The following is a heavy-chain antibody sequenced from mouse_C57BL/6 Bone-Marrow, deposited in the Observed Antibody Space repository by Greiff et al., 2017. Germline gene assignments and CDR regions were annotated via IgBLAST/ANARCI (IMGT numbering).Heavy chain of an antibody. CDR2: IDPSDSYT. CDR3: ARRGGLLPLFDY. Sequence: VQLQQPGAELVMPGASVKLSCKASGYTFTSYWMHWVKQRPGQGLEWIGEIDPSDSYTNYNQKFKGKSTLTVDKSSSTAYMQLSSLTSEDSAVYYCARRGGLLPLFDYWGQGTTLTVSS. J-gene: IGHJ2*01. V-gene: IGHV1-69*01. CDR1: GYTFTSYW. D-gene: IGHD2-3*01.